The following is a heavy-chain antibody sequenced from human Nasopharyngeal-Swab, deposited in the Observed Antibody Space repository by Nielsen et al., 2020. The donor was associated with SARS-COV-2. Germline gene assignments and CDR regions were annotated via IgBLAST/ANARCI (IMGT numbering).Heavy chain of an antibody. CDR3: ARHVGSGWYGVDY. CDR2: IYPGDSDT. D-gene: IGHD6-19*01. CDR1: GCSFTSYW. J-gene: IGHJ4*02. V-gene: IGHV5-51*01. Sequence: KVSCRGSGCSFTSYWIGWVRPMPGKGLEGMGIIYPGDSDTRYSPSFQGQVTISADKSISTAYLQWSSLKASDTAMYYCARHVGSGWYGVDYWGQGTLVTVSS.